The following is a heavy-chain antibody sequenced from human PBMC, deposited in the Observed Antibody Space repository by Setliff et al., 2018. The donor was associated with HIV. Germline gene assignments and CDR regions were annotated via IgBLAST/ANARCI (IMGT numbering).Heavy chain of an antibody. D-gene: IGHD3-10*01. CDR3: ARAYFGSGIYY. V-gene: IGHV4-31*03. CDR2: IYNTGIT. Sequence: SETLSLTCTVTGGSISSGGFYWTWIRQHPGKGLEWIGYIYNTGITNYNPSLKSRVTISVDTSKNQFSLKLYSVTAADTAVYYCARAYFGSGIYYWGQGTLVTVSS. CDR1: GGSISSGGFY. J-gene: IGHJ4*02.